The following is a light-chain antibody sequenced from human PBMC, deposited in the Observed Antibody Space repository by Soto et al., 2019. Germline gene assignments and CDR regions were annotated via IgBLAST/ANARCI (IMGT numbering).Light chain of an antibody. Sequence: QSALTQPASVSGSPGQSITISCTGTSSDVGGYNFVSWYQHHPGKAPKFIIYDVSKRPSGVSDRFSGSKTGNMASLTISWLQAEDEADYYCSSYTSRDREGTVVFGGGTQLTVL. CDR3: SSYTSRDREGTVV. J-gene: IGLJ2*01. V-gene: IGLV2-14*03. CDR2: DVS. CDR1: SSDVGGYNF.